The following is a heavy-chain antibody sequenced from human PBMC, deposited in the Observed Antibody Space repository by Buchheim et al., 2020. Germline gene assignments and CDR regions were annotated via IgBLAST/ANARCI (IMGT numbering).Heavy chain of an antibody. CDR3: ARDDYGDYGSWFNP. Sequence: QLVESGGALVKPGGSLRLSCAASGFTFSAYSMHWVRQAPGKGLEWVSYITSSGSYKYYAESTKGRFTISGDNAKNPMYLQRKSLRAEDTAVDYCARDDYGDYGSWFNPWGQGAL. J-gene: IGHJ5*02. D-gene: IGHD4-17*01. CDR1: GFTFSAYS. V-gene: IGHV3-21*06. CDR2: ITSSGSYK.